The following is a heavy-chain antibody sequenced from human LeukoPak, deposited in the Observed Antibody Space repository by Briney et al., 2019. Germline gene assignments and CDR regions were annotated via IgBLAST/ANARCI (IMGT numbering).Heavy chain of an antibody. CDR1: GGSVSSGSYY. J-gene: IGHJ4*02. CDR3: ASAYCSGGSCSDFDY. CDR2: IYYSGST. V-gene: IGHV4-61*01. D-gene: IGHD2-15*01. Sequence: PSETLSLTCTVSGGSVSSGSYYWSWIRQPPGKGLEWIGYIYYSGSTNYNPSLKSRVTISVDTSKNQFSLKLSSVTAADTAVYYCASAYCSGGSCSDFDYWGQGTLVTVSS.